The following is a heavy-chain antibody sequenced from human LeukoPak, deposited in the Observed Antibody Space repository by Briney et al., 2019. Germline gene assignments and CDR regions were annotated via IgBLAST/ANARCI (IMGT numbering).Heavy chain of an antibody. CDR2: VNRDGSET. Sequence: GGSLRLSCAASGFTLSNHWMTWVRQAPGRGPEWVANVNRDGSETYYPDSVKGRFTISKDNAKNSLYLQMNSLRAEDTALYHCARNNGMDVWGQGTTVIVSS. V-gene: IGHV3-7*03. CDR1: GFTLSNHW. CDR3: ARNNGMDV. J-gene: IGHJ6*02.